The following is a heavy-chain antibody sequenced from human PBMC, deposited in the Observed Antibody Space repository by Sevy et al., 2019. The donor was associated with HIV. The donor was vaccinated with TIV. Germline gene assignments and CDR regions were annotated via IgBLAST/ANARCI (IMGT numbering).Heavy chain of an antibody. V-gene: IGHV3-11*01. CDR2: ISSSGSTI. Sequence: GGSLRLSCAASGFTFSDYYMSWIRQAPGKGLEWVSYISSSGSTIYYADSVKGRFTISRDNAKNSLYLQMNSLRAEDTAVYYCARDGGYCSSTSCYDTMFYYYYGMDVWGQGTTVTVSS. CDR3: ARDGGYCSSTSCYDTMFYYYYGMDV. D-gene: IGHD2-2*01. J-gene: IGHJ6*02. CDR1: GFTFSDYY.